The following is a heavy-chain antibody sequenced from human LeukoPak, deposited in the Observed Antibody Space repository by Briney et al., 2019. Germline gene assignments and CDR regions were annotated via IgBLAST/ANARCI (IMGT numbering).Heavy chain of an antibody. V-gene: IGHV3-74*01. CDR3: ARVRSSSWYDY. J-gene: IGHJ4*02. D-gene: IGHD6-13*01. CDR1: GFTFSTSW. Sequence: GGSLRLSCATSGFTFSTSWMHWVRQAPGKGLVWVSLISSDGSTTTYADSVKGRFTISRDNAKNTPYLQMNSLRVEDTAVYYCARVRSSSWYDYWGQGALVTVSS. CDR2: ISSDGSTT.